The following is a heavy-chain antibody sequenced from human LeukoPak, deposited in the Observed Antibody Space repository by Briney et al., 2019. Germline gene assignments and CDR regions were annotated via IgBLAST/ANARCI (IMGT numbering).Heavy chain of an antibody. CDR3: ARAPNYYDSSDYYQLDY. CDR1: GYTFTSYY. CDR2: INPSGGST. J-gene: IGHJ4*02. V-gene: IGHV1-46*01. D-gene: IGHD3-22*01. Sequence: SVKVSCKASGYTFTSYYMHWVRQAPGQGLEWMGIINPSGGSTSYAQKFQGRVTMTRDTSTSTVYMELSSLRSEDTAVYYCARAPNYYDSSDYYQLDYWGQGTLVTVSS.